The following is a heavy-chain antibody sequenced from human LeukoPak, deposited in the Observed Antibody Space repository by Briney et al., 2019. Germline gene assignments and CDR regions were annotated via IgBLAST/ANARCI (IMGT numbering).Heavy chain of an antibody. V-gene: IGHV3-23*01. CDR3: AKDPSTGWTSDYFDY. CDR2: ISGSGGST. Sequence: PGGSLRLSCAASGFTFSNCVMSWVRRAPGKGLEWVSAISGSGGSTYYADSVKGRFTISRDNSKNTLYLQMNSLRAEDTAVYYCAKDPSTGWTSDYFDYWGQGTLVTVSS. CDR1: GFTFSNCV. D-gene: IGHD2-15*01. J-gene: IGHJ4*02.